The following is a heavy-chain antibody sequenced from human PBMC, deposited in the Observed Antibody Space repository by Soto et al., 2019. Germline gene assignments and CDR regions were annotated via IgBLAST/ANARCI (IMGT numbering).Heavy chain of an antibody. D-gene: IGHD2-8*01. CDR3: ARSRNGAVPDSINF. V-gene: IGHV3-30-3*01. J-gene: IGHJ4*02. CDR2: ISRDGSSI. CDR1: GLTFSRYA. Sequence: GSLRLSCAAAGLTFSRYAMHWVRQAPGEGLEWVAVISRDGSSIYYGDSVKGRFTVSRDNSNNTLFLSMTSLRPDDTAVFYCARSRNGAVPDSINFWGQGTLVTVSS.